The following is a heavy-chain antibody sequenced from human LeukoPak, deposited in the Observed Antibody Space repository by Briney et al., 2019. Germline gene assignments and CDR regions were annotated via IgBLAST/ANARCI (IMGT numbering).Heavy chain of an antibody. V-gene: IGHV1-2*06. Sequence: ASVKVSCKASGYTFTGYYMHWVRQAPGQGLEWMGRINPNSGGTNYAQKFQGRVTMTRDTSISTAHMELSRLRSDDTAVYYCARVLLWFGETSENWFDPWGQGTLVTVSS. J-gene: IGHJ5*02. CDR2: INPNSGGT. CDR1: GYTFTGYY. CDR3: ARVLLWFGETSENWFDP. D-gene: IGHD3-10*01.